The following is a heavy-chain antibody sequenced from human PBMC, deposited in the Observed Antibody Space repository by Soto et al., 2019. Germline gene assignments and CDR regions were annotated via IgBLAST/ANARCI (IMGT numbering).Heavy chain of an antibody. CDR3: AKAQETYYYDSSGYYYFDYYGMDV. Sequence: GGSLRLSCAASGFTVNNNYMGWVRQAPGKGLEWVSLIYSGDSTYYTDSVKGRFTISRDSSKNTLYLQMSSLRAEDSAVYYCAKAQETYYYDSSGYYYFDYYGMDVWGQGTTVTVSS. J-gene: IGHJ6*02. D-gene: IGHD3-22*01. V-gene: IGHV3-53*01. CDR1: GFTVNNNY. CDR2: IYSGDST.